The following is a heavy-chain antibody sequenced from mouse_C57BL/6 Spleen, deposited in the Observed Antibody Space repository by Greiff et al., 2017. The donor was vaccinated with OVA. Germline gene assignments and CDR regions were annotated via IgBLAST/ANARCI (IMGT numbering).Heavy chain of an antibody. J-gene: IGHJ2*01. Sequence: VKLQESGAELVKPGASVKISCKASGYAFSSYWMNWVKQRPGKGLEWIGQIYPGDGDTNYNGKFKGKATLTADKSSSTAYMQLSSLTSEDSAVYFCARQDMITPYYFDYWGQGTTLTVSS. V-gene: IGHV1-80*01. CDR2: IYPGDGDT. D-gene: IGHD2-4*01. CDR3: ARQDMITPYYFDY. CDR1: GYAFSSYW.